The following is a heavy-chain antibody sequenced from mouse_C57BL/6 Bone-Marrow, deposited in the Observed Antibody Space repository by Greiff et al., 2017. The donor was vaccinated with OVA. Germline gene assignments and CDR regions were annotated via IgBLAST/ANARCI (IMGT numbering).Heavy chain of an antibody. CDR3: ARDRWLLPYFDY. CDR1: GFTFSSYA. V-gene: IGHV5-4*01. Sequence: EVKVEESGGGLVKPGGSLKLSCAASGFTFSSYAMSWVRQTPEKRLEWVATISDGGSYTYYPDNVKGRFTISRDNAKNNLYLQMSHLKSEDTAMYYCARDRWLLPYFDYWGQGTTLTVSS. CDR2: ISDGGSYT. J-gene: IGHJ2*01. D-gene: IGHD2-3*01.